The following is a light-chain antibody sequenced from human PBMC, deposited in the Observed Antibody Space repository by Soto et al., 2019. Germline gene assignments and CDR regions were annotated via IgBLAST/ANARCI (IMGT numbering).Light chain of an antibody. CDR1: SSAIGGYNY. CDR3: SSYTSSSTLDV. J-gene: IGLJ1*01. CDR2: EVS. V-gene: IGLV2-14*01. Sequence: QSALTQPASVSGSPGQSITISCTGTSSAIGGYNYVSWYQQHPGKAPKLMIYEVSNRPSGVSKRCSGSKSGNTASLTISGLQAEDEADYSCSSYTSSSTLDVFGTGTKVTVL.